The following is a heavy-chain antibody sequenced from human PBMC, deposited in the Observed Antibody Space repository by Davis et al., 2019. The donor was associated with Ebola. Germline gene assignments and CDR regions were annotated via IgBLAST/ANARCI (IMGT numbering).Heavy chain of an antibody. J-gene: IGHJ4*02. D-gene: IGHD6-13*01. V-gene: IGHV1-3*01. CDR1: GYTFTTYP. CDR2: INVANGNT. CDR3: ARDMAAWGSSSWWFDY. Sequence: ASVKVSCKASGYTFTTYPIHWVRQAPGQRLEWMGWINVANGNTQYSEKFQGRVTMTRDTSTSTVYMELSSLRSEDTAVYYCARDMAAWGSSSWWFDYWGQGTLVTVSS.